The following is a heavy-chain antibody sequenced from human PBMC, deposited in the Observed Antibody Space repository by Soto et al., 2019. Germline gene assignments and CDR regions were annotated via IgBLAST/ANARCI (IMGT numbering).Heavy chain of an antibody. V-gene: IGHV3-49*04. CDR2: IRNPGYGGTT. CDR1: GFSFGDYA. J-gene: IGHJ5*02. D-gene: IGHD3-3*01. CDR3: VRGSFGYYGP. Sequence: GGSLRLSCTTSGFSFGDYAMTWVRQAPGKWLEWVGFIRNPGYGGTTEYATSVKGRFIISRDDSMSSAYLQLNSLKVDDSAVYYCVRGSFGYYGPWGQGXLVTVYS.